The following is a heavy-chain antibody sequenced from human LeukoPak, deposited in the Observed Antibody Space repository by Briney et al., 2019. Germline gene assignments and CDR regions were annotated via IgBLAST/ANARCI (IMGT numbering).Heavy chain of an antibody. CDR2: IRNKADNYAT. D-gene: IGHD4-17*01. J-gene: IGHJ4*02. V-gene: IGHV3-73*01. CDR1: GFTFSDSA. CDR3: TRLTMTTDSFDY. Sequence: GGSLRLSCTASGFTFSDSAIHWVRQASGKGLEWVGRIRNKADNYATAYSASVKGRFTISRDDSKNTAYLQMNSLKTEDTAVYFCTRLTMTTDSFDYWGQGTLVIVSS.